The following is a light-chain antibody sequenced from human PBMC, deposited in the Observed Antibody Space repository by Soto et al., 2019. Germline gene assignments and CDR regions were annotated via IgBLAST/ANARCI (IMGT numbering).Light chain of an antibody. V-gene: IGKV3-20*01. J-gene: IGKJ1*01. CDR1: QSVSSNY. CDR3: QHYGSSPGT. Sequence: EIVLTQSPGTLSLSPGERATLSCRASQSVSSNYLGWYQQKPGQAPRLLIYGTSSRVTGIPDRFSGSGSGTDFTLSISRLEPEDFAVYYCQHYGSSPGTFGQGTKVEIK. CDR2: GTS.